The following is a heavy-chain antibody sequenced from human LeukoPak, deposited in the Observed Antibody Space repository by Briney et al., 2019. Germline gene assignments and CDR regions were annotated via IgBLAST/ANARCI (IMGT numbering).Heavy chain of an antibody. Sequence: ASVKVSCKASGYTFSGYYMHWVRQAPGQGLEWMGWINPNTGDINYAQKLQGRVTMTTDASTSTAYMELRSLRSDDTAVYYCARAGTYYYYYYMDVWGKGTTVTVSS. CDR3: ARAGTYYYYYYMDV. J-gene: IGHJ6*03. V-gene: IGHV1-18*01. CDR2: INPNTGDI. CDR1: GYTFSGYY. D-gene: IGHD1-14*01.